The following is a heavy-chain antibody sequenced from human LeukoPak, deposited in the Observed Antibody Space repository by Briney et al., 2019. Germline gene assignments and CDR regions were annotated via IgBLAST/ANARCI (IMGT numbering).Heavy chain of an antibody. V-gene: IGHV1-8*01. D-gene: IGHD3-10*01. CDR1: GYTFSSFD. CDR2: MNPNSGNT. J-gene: IGHJ5*02. CDR3: ARGPPKDYGSGSSWFDP. Sequence: ASVKVSCKASGYTFSSFDINWVRQATGQGPEWMGWMNPNSGNTGYAQKFQGRVTMTRNTSISTAYMELSSLRSEDTAVYYCARGPPKDYGSGSSWFDPWGQGTLVTVSP.